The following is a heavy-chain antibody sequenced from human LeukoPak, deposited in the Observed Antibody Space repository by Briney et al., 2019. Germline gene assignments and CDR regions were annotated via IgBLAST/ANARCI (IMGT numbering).Heavy chain of an antibody. D-gene: IGHD3-9*01. Sequence: GGSLRLSCAASGFTFDDYAMHWVRQAPGKGLEWVSLISWDGGSTYYADSVKGRFTISRDNSKNSLYLQMNSLRAEDTALYYCAKDMKSPYYDILTDYGMDVWGQGTTVTVSS. CDR3: AKDMKSPYYDILTDYGMDV. V-gene: IGHV3-43D*03. J-gene: IGHJ6*02. CDR1: GFTFDDYA. CDR2: ISWDGGST.